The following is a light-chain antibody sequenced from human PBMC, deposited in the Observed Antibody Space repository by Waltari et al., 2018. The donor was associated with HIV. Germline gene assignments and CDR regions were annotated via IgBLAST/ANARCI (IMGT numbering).Light chain of an antibody. CDR1: SSDIGGFNY. Sequence: HSALTQPRLAPGSPRQTVTSSCTGTSSDIGGFNYGSWYQQYPGRAPKLMIYDVTKRPSGVPDRFSGSKSGNTASLTISGLQAEDEADYYCCSYAGRNTLLFGGGTTLTVL. J-gene: IGLJ2*01. CDR3: CSYAGRNTLL. CDR2: DVT. V-gene: IGLV2-11*01.